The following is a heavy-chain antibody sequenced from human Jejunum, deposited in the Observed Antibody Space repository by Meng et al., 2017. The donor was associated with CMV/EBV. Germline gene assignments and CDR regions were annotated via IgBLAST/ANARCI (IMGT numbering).Heavy chain of an antibody. CDR2: IAGGSATYI. Sequence: AASGFNSIGWSMNWLRLAPGKGLEWVASIAGGSATYIYYGDSVEGRFTISRDNARSLLYLQMNNLRPEDSAVYYCARDNDFTNYYWGQGTLVTVSS. D-gene: IGHD4-11*01. V-gene: IGHV3-21*06. CDR1: GFNSIGWS. CDR3: ARDNDFTNYY. J-gene: IGHJ4*02.